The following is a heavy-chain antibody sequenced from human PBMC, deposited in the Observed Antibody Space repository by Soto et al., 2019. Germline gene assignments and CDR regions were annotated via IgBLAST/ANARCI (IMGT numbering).Heavy chain of an antibody. J-gene: IGHJ3*02. CDR2: IKQDGSEK. Sequence: EVQLVESGGGLVQPGGSLRLSCAASGFTFSRYWMSWVRQAPGKGLEWVSNIKQDGSEKYYVESVKGRFTMSRDNTKNLTYLQKNSQRAEDTAVYYCVRDDTRRNNYFWRGHYTTDAFDIWGQGRMVTVSS. CDR3: VRDDTRRNNYFWRGHYTTDAFDI. CDR1: GFTFSRYW. D-gene: IGHD3-3*01. V-gene: IGHV3-7*01.